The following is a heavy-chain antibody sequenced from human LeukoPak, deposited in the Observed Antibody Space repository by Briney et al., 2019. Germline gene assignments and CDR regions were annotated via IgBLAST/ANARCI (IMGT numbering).Heavy chain of an antibody. J-gene: IGHJ5*02. Sequence: GGSLRLSCAASGYIFSNYGMHWVRQAPGKGLEWVAVIWYDERKTLYADSVKGRFTISRDKSTNTLYLQMNSLRVEDTAVYYCARAERQEWFNPWGQGTLVTVSS. V-gene: IGHV3-33*01. CDR2: IWYDERKT. CDR3: ARAERQEWFNP. CDR1: GYIFSNYG.